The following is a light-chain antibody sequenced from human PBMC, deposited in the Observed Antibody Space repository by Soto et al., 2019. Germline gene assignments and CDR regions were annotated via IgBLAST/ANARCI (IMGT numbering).Light chain of an antibody. J-gene: IGLJ1*01. Sequence: QSVLTQPASVSGSPGQSITISCTGTSSDVGSYVLVSWYQQHPGTAPKLMIFEVTKRPSGVSDRFSGSKSGNSASLTISGLRADDEADYYCSSYAGGSFYVFGTGTKLTVL. CDR2: EVT. CDR1: SSDVGSYVL. CDR3: SSYAGGSFYV. V-gene: IGLV2-23*02.